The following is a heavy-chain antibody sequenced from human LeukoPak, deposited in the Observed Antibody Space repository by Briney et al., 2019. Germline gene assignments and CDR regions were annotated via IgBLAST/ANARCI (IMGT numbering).Heavy chain of an antibody. Sequence: GGSLRLSCAASGFTFDDYAMHWVRQAPGKGLEWVSGINWNGGRTGYVDSVKGRFTISRDNSKNTLYLQLSSLRAEDTAVYYCAKSTGYSTTGRDFDSWGRGTLVTVSS. CDR2: INWNGGRT. CDR3: AKSTGYSTTGRDFDS. V-gene: IGHV3-20*04. CDR1: GFTFDDYA. J-gene: IGHJ4*02. D-gene: IGHD6-13*01.